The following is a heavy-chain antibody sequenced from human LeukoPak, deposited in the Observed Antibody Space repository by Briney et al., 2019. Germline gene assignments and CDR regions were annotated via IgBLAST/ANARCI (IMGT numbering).Heavy chain of an antibody. J-gene: IGHJ4*02. CDR1: GFSVSNYA. Sequence: PGGSLRLSCAASGFSVSNYALSWVRQAPGKGLEWVSSLTAGGSGTYNTDSVEGRFTISRDISKNTLYMQMNSLRAEDTAVYYCARGGGLQRRYFEYWGQGTLLTVSS. CDR2: LTAGGSGT. CDR3: ARGGGLQRRYFEY. V-gene: IGHV3-23*01. D-gene: IGHD2-15*01.